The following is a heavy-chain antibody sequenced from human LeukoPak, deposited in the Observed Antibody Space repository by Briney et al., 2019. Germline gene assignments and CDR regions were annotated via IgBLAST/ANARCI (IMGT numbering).Heavy chain of an antibody. CDR3: ARRRRYSSSWFPLDFDY. CDR1: GGSISSYY. Sequence: SETLSLTCTVSGGSISSYYWSWIRQPAGKGLEWIGRIYTSGSTNYNPSLKSRVTMSVDTSKNQFSLKLSSVTAADTAVYYCARRRRYSSSWFPLDFDYWGQGTLVTVSS. CDR2: IYTSGST. D-gene: IGHD6-13*01. J-gene: IGHJ4*02. V-gene: IGHV4-4*07.